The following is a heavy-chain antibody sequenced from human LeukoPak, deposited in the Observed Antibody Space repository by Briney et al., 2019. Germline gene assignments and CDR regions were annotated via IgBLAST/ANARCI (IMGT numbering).Heavy chain of an antibody. D-gene: IGHD3-22*01. CDR3: ARDSLRGYRGGYYYMDV. Sequence: SETLSLTCTVSGGSISSYCWSWIRQPAGKGLEWIGRIYTSGSTNYNPSLKSRVTISVDTSKNQFSLKLSSVTAADTAVYYCARDSLRGYRGGYYYMDVWGKGTTVTVSS. CDR2: IYTSGST. V-gene: IGHV4-4*07. J-gene: IGHJ6*03. CDR1: GGSISSYC.